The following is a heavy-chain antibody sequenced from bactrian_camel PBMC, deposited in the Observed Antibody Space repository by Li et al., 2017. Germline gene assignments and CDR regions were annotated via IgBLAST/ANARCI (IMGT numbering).Heavy chain of an antibody. CDR3: AEGRGSRGEHCYSLNY. V-gene: IGHV3S25*01. D-gene: IGHD6*01. J-gene: IGHJ4*01. CDR1: GLSVSDFS. CDR2: ISRLYGTT. Sequence: QLVESGGGLVRPGESLRLSCAPSGLSVSDFSMAWFRQSPGKEREGVARISRLYGTTNYADSVKGRFTISRDDAKNTVYLQMNNLQPEDTATYYCAEGRGSRGEHCYSLNYWGQGTQVTVS.